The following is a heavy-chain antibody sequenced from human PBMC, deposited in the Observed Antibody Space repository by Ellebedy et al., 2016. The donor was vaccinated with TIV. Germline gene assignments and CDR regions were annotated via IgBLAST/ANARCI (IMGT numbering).Heavy chain of an antibody. J-gene: IGHJ4*02. CDR3: AMHQKELFDY. D-gene: IGHD1-26*01. CDR2: IYHNGHI. Sequence: MPGGSLRLSCSVSGGSVTTTTYRWSWIRRPPGKGLEWLGTIYHNGHIYDHPSLGNRVTISIDTSKNQFSLTVRSVTAADTAVYYCAMHQKELFDYWGPGALISVSS. CDR1: GGSVTTTTYR. V-gene: IGHV4-39*07.